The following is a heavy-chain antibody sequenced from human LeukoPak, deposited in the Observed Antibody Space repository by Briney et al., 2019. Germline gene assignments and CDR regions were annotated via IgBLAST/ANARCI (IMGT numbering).Heavy chain of an antibody. CDR3: ARRGYYDSSGYFYFDY. Sequence: SETLSPTCTVSGGSISSHYWSWIRQPPGKGLEWIGYIYYSGSTNYNPSLKSRVTISVDTSKNQFSLKLSSVTAADTAVYYCARRGYYDSSGYFYFDYWGQGTLVTVSS. V-gene: IGHV4-59*11. J-gene: IGHJ4*02. D-gene: IGHD3-22*01. CDR2: IYYSGST. CDR1: GGSISSHY.